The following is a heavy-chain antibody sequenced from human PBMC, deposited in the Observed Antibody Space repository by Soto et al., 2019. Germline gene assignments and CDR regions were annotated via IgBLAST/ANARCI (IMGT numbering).Heavy chain of an antibody. J-gene: IGHJ6*02. Sequence: QVQLQESGPGLVKPSETLSLTCTISGGPMNNYYCSWFRQPRGQGLEWIGYMGYNGFTRYNPSLRSRVPISLYTAKNQFSLNLSSVTAADTALYYCARQGFGELHGLVDVWGQGITVTVSS. CDR2: MGYNGFT. CDR1: GGPMNNYY. CDR3: ARQGFGELHGLVDV. D-gene: IGHD3-10*01. V-gene: IGHV4-59*08.